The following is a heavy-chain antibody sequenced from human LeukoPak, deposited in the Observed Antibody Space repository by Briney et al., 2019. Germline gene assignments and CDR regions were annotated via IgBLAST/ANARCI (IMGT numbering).Heavy chain of an antibody. V-gene: IGHV4-31*03. Sequence: SETLSLTCTVSGASINSGHYYWSWIRQHPGKGLEWIGYIYFSGTTYYNPSLRSRVTISVDTSKNQFPLKLSSVTAADTAVYYCARDPAPYCSSGNCYGAFDIWGQGTMVTVSS. D-gene: IGHD2-2*01. J-gene: IGHJ3*02. CDR1: GASINSGHYY. CDR2: IYFSGTT. CDR3: ARDPAPYCSSGNCYGAFDI.